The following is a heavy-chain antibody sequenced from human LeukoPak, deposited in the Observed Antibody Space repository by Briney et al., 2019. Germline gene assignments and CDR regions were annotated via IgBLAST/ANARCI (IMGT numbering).Heavy chain of an antibody. J-gene: IGHJ1*01. CDR3: ARDQTYYVSSGYYYVTYLQH. CDR2: MSSGGST. V-gene: IGHV4-4*07. Sequence: SETLSLTCTVSGASISSSYCTWIRQSAGEGLELIGRMSSGGSTTYNPSFRGRVTMSLDPSKRQFSLNLSSVTAADTAVYYCARDQTYYVSSGYYYVTYLQHWGQGILVTVSS. D-gene: IGHD3-22*01. CDR1: GASISSSY.